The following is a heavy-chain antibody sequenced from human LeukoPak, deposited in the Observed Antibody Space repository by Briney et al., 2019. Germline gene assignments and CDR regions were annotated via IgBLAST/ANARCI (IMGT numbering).Heavy chain of an antibody. D-gene: IGHD1-26*01. CDR3: ATTGYSGSYYY. CDR1: GGSISSSSYY. CDR2: IYYSGST. Sequence: SETLSLTCTVSGGSISSSSYYWGWIRQPPGKGLEWIGSIYYSGSTYYNPSLKSRVTISVDTSKNQFSLKLSSVTAADTAVYYCATTGYSGSYYYWGQGTLVTVSS. V-gene: IGHV4-39*01. J-gene: IGHJ4*02.